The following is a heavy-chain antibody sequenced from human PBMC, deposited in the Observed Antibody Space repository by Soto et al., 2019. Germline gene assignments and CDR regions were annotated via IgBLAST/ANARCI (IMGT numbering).Heavy chain of an antibody. CDR1: GFTFSTYS. V-gene: IGHV3-21*01. D-gene: IGHD3-10*02. CDR3: ARVMSHIDGQGYGMDA. CDR2: ISSSSGDI. J-gene: IGHJ6*02. Sequence: EVQLVESGGGLVKPGGSLRLSCAASGFTFSTYSMNWVRQAPGKGLEWVPSISSSSGDIYSAASVTGRFPISRDDATNSLSLQMNRRRAEDTAVYYCARVMSHIDGQGYGMDAWGQGTTFTVSS.